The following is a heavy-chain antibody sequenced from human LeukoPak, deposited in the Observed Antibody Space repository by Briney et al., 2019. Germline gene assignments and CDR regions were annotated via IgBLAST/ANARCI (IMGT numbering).Heavy chain of an antibody. CDR3: AGLSGYDPYYFDY. D-gene: IGHD5-12*01. Sequence: ASVKASCKASGYTFTGYYIHWVRQAPGQGLEWMGWINPNSGGTNYAQKFQGRVTMTRDTSISTAYMELSRLTSDDTAVYYCAGLSGYDPYYFDYWGQGTLVAVSS. CDR1: GYTFTGYY. J-gene: IGHJ4*02. V-gene: IGHV1-2*02. CDR2: INPNSGGT.